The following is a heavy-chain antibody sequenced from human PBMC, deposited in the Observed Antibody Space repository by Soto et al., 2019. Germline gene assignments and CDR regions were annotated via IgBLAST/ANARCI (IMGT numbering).Heavy chain of an antibody. D-gene: IGHD2-2*01. CDR3: ATSNWFDP. J-gene: IGHJ5*02. CDR1: GDSVSNYNVV. Sequence: PSQTLSRTCAISGDSVSNYNVVWNWIRQSPSRGLEWLGRTYYRSKWSYEYAESVKSRIIINPDTSKNQLSLQLNSVTAADTAVYYCATSNWFDPWGQGTLVTVSS. V-gene: IGHV6-1*01. CDR2: TYYRSKWSY.